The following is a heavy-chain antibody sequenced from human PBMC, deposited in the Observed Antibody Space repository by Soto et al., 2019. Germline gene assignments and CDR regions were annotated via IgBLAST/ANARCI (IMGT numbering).Heavy chain of an antibody. CDR1: GFTFSSYA. CDR3: ARGRGVLRYFDWFGNWFDP. Sequence: QVQLVESGGGVVQPGRSLRLSCAASGFTFSSYAMHWVRQATGKGLEWVAVISYDGSNKYYADSVKGRFTISRDNSKNTLYLQMNSLRAEDTAVYYCARGRGVLRYFDWFGNWFDPWGQGTLVTVSS. V-gene: IGHV3-30-3*01. CDR2: ISYDGSNK. D-gene: IGHD3-9*01. J-gene: IGHJ5*02.